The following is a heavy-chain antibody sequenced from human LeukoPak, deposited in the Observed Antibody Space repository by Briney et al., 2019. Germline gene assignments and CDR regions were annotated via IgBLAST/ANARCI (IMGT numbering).Heavy chain of an antibody. J-gene: IGHJ6*03. D-gene: IGHD2-21*01. Sequence: SETLSLTCTVSGGSISSYYWSWIRQPAGKGLEWIGRIYTSGSTNYNPSLKSRVTMSVDTSKNQFSLKPSSVTAADTAAYYCARDGGIPYYYYYYYMDVWGKGTTVTISS. V-gene: IGHV4-4*07. CDR3: ARDGGIPYYYYYYYMDV. CDR1: GGSISSYY. CDR2: IYTSGST.